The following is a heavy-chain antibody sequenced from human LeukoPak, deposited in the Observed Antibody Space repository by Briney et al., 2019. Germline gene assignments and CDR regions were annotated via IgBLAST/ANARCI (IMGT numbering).Heavy chain of an antibody. J-gene: IGHJ3*02. V-gene: IGHV3-66*01. D-gene: IGHD1-26*01. CDR2: IYSGGST. CDR3: ARIVAGGAFDI. CDR1: GFTVSSNY. Sequence: GGSLRLSCAASGFTVSSNYMTWVRQAPGKGLEWVSVIYSGGSTYYADSVKGRFTISRDNSKNTLYLQMNSLRAEDTAVYYCARIVAGGAFDIRGQGTMVTVSS.